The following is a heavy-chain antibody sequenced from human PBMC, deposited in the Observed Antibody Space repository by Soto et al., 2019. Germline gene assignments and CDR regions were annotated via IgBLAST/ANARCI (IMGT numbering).Heavy chain of an antibody. Sequence: RGESLKISCKGSGYTFTSYWIGWVRQMPGKGLEWMGIIYSGDSDPRYSPSFQGQVTISVDMSTTAYLQWSSLKASDTAIYYCARSYYGDYEYYFDYWGQGTLVTVSS. CDR3: ARSYYGDYEYYFDY. D-gene: IGHD4-17*01. V-gene: IGHV5-51*01. CDR2: IYSGDSDP. CDR1: GYTFTSYW. J-gene: IGHJ4*02.